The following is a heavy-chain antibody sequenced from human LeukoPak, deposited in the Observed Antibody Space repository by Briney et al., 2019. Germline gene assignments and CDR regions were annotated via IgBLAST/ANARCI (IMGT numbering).Heavy chain of an antibody. D-gene: IGHD3-10*02. Sequence: GGSLRLSCAASGFTFSSYEMNWVRQAPGKGLEWVSYISSSGSTIYYADSVKGRFTISRGNAKDSLYLQMNSLRAEDTAVYYCAELGITMIGGVWGKGTTVTISS. V-gene: IGHV3-48*03. CDR3: AELGITMIGGV. CDR2: ISSSGSTI. CDR1: GFTFSSYE. J-gene: IGHJ6*04.